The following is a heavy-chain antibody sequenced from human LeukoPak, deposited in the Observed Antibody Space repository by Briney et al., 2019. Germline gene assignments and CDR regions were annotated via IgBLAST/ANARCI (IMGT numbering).Heavy chain of an antibody. Sequence: ASVKVSCKTSGYTFIDYYMHWVRQAPGQGLAWMGWISPKSGATDYAQKFQGSVTMTWDTSMTTAYMQLSSLRSDDTAVYFCARGEHYYDSSGREFEYWGQGTLVTVSS. CDR3: ARGEHYYDSSGREFEY. CDR2: ISPKSGAT. D-gene: IGHD3-22*01. CDR1: GYTFIDYY. V-gene: IGHV1-2*02. J-gene: IGHJ4*02.